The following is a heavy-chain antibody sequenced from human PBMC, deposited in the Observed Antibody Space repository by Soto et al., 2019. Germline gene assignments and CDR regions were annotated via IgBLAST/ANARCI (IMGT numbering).Heavy chain of an antibody. CDR2: IKEDGSEK. D-gene: IGHD1-26*01. V-gene: IGHV3-7*05. Sequence: EVQLVESGGDMVQPGGSLRLSCAASGFIFSNFWMSWVRQAPGKGLEWVANIKEDGSEKYHVDSVKGLFTISRDNANNIMYLQMDSLRAEDMAVYKFVRGGSHSFDYCGQGTLVTVSS. CDR1: GFIFSNFW. J-gene: IGHJ4*02. CDR3: VRGGSHSFDY.